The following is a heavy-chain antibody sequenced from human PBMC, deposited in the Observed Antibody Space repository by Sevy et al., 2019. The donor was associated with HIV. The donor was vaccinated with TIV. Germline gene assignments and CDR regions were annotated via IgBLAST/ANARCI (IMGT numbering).Heavy chain of an antibody. CDR1: GYTFINHY. V-gene: IGHV1-46*01. CDR3: ARDRYSGENWLDP. Sequence: ASVKVSCKASGYTFINHYIHWVRQAPGQGLEWMGVINPSGGSTSYAQKFQGRVTMTRDTSTSTVYMEVSSLRSEDTAVYYCARDRYSGENWLDPWGQGTLVTVSS. D-gene: IGHD1-26*01. J-gene: IGHJ5*02. CDR2: INPSGGST.